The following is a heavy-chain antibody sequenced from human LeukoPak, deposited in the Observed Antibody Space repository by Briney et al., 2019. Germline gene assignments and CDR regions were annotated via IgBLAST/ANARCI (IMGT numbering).Heavy chain of an antibody. CDR3: AKYGPGFGVVIEYFMDV. J-gene: IGHJ6*03. V-gene: IGHV3-23*01. CDR2: ISASGLDT. CDR1: GFDFTAYG. Sequence: GGSLRLSCAASGFDFTAYGMSWVRQAPGKGLEWVSGISASGLDTYYADSVTGRFSISRDNSKNTVHLLMNSLRAEDSAMYYCAKYGPGFGVVIEYFMDVWGKGTRVTVSS. D-gene: IGHD3-3*01.